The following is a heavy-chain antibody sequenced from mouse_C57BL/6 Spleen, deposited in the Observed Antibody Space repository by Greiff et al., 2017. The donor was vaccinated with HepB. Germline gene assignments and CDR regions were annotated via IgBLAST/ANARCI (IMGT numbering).Heavy chain of an antibody. J-gene: IGHJ2*01. D-gene: IGHD1-1*01. V-gene: IGHV1-85*01. Sequence: QVQLQQSGPELVKPGASVKLSCKASGYTFTSYDINWVKQSPGQGLEWIGWIYPRDGSTKYNEKFKGKATMTADTSSSTAYMELHSLTSEDSAVYFCARDEDYYYGSSFDYWGQGTTLTVSS. CDR3: ARDEDYYYGSSFDY. CDR2: IYPRDGST. CDR1: GYTFTSYD.